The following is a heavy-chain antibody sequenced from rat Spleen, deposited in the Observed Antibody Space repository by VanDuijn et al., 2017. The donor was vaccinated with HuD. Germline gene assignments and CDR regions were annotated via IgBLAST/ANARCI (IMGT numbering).Heavy chain of an antibody. Sequence: EVQLVESDGGLVQPGRSLKLSCAASGFTFSDYYMAWVRQALTKGLEWVATISYDGSSTYYRDSVKGRFTVSRDNAKSTLYLQMDSLRSEDTATYYCATPLFDYWGQGVMVTVSS. J-gene: IGHJ2*01. CDR3: ATPLFDY. CDR2: ISYDGSST. CDR1: GFTFSDYY. V-gene: IGHV5-29*01.